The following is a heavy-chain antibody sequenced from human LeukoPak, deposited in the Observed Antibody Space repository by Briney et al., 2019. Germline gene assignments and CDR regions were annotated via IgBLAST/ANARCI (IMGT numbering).Heavy chain of an antibody. V-gene: IGHV3-33*06. D-gene: IGHD6-13*01. J-gene: IGHJ4*02. Sequence: GGSLRLSCAASGFTFSSYGIHWVRQAPGKGLEWVAVIWYDGSNKYYADSVKGRFTISRDNSKNTLYLQMNSLRAEDTAVYYCAKDKMIAAAGPVDYWGQGTLVTVSS. CDR3: AKDKMIAAAGPVDY. CDR1: GFTFSSYG. CDR2: IWYDGSNK.